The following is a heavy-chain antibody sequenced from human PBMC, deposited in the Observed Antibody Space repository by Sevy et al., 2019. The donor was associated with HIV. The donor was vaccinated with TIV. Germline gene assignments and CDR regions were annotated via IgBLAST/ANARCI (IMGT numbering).Heavy chain of an antibody. CDR2: INYSGNL. D-gene: IGHD6-19*01. Sequence: SETLSLTCTIYGGPAYNYYWSWIRQPPGRGLEWIGEINYSGNLNYNPSLKSRVTVSVDTSKNQFSLSLRSVTAADTAVYYCARQIGSVTGTSDYYDFWGHGTLVTVSS. CDR1: GGPAYNYY. V-gene: IGHV4-34*01. CDR3: ARQIGSVTGTSDYYDF. J-gene: IGHJ4*01.